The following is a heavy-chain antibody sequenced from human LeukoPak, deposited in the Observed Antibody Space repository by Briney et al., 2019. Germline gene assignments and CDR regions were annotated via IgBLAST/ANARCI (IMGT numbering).Heavy chain of an antibody. CDR2: MNPNSGDT. V-gene: IGHV1-8*01. CDR3: ARDWPYSGYEMSPSDYFDY. Sequence: ASVKVSCKASGYTFTSYDINWVRQAAGQGLEWMGWMNPNSGDTGYVQKFQGRVSMTRDTSISTAYMELHSLTSEDTAVYYCARDWPYSGYEMSPSDYFDYWGQGTLVTVSS. J-gene: IGHJ4*02. D-gene: IGHD5-12*01. CDR1: GYTFTSYD.